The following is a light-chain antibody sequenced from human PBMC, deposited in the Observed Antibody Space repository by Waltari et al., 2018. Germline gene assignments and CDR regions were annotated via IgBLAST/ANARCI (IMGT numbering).Light chain of an antibody. CDR2: DVS. CDR1: SSDVGGYKY. Sequence: QSALTQPASVSGSPGQSITIPCTGTSSDVGGYKYVSWYQQHPGKAPKLMIYDVSKRPSGVSNRFSGSKSGNTASLTISGLQAEDEADYYCSSYTSSSTLVFGGGTKLTVL. J-gene: IGLJ2*01. V-gene: IGLV2-14*01. CDR3: SSYTSSSTLV.